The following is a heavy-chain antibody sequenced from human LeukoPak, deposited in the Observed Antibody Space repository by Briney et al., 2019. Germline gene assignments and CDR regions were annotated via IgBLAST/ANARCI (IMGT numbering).Heavy chain of an antibody. Sequence: ASVKVSCKASGGTFSSYAISWVRQAPGQGLEWMGRIIPILGIANYAQKFQGRVTITADKSTSTAYMELSSLRSEDTAVYYCARDACILPSPNCWYFDLWGRGTLVTVSS. D-gene: IGHD1-1*01. V-gene: IGHV1-69*04. CDR3: ARDACILPSPNCWYFDL. CDR1: GGTFSSYA. J-gene: IGHJ2*01. CDR2: IIPILGIA.